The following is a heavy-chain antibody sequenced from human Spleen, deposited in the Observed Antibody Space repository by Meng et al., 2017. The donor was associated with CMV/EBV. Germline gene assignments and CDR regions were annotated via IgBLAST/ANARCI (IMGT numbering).Heavy chain of an antibody. D-gene: IGHD5-12*01. CDR3: AGGGGFTFDP. J-gene: IGHJ5*02. CDR1: GDSVSSNRAA. Sequence: SQTLSLTCAISGDSVSSNRAAWHWVRQPPSRGLEWLGRTYYRSTWYNDYAVSVKGRVTINPDTSKNQFSLQLNSVTPEDTSVYYCAGGGGFTFDPWGQGTLVTVSS. CDR2: TYYRSTWYN. V-gene: IGHV6-1*01.